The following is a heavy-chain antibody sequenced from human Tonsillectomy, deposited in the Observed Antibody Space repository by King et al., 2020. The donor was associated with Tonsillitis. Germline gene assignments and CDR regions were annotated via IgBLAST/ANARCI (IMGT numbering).Heavy chain of an antibody. CDR3: VRGDLRKY. V-gene: IGHV3-21*01. CDR1: GFTFTGYT. CDR2: IRSSSSLI. Sequence: VQLVESGGGLVKPGGSLRVSCAGTGFTFTGYTFTWVRQAPGKWLEYVSSIRSSSSLIYYADSVTGRFTISRDNAENSLYLQMNSLRVEDTAVYYCVRGDLRKYWGQGKLVTVSS. J-gene: IGHJ4*02. D-gene: IGHD3-16*01.